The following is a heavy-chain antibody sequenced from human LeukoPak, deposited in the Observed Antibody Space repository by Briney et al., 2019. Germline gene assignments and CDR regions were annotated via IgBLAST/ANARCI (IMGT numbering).Heavy chain of an antibody. CDR2: INPNSGGT. D-gene: IGHD5-12*01. CDR3: VREGWERLQSNTFAV. V-gene: IGHV1-2*02. J-gene: IGHJ3*01. Sequence: AAVTDSLLASVYTFICYYIHWVRQAPGQGLEWMGWINPNSGGTNYVQKFQGRLRITRHTSISTACMELSRLRSDDTAVYYCVREGWERLQSNTFAVGGQGWMVTVSS. CDR1: VYTFICYY.